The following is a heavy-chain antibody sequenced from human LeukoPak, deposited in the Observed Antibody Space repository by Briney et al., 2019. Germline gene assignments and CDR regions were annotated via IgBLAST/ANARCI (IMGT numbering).Heavy chain of an antibody. CDR3: ARAVGATSDAFDI. Sequence: SETLSLTCIVSGGSISSSSYYWGWIRQPPGKGLEWIGSIYYSGSTYYNPSLKSRVTISVDTSKNQFSLKLSSVTAADTAVYYCARAVGATSDAFDIWGQGTMVTVSS. CDR2: IYYSGST. V-gene: IGHV4-39*01. CDR1: GGSISSSSYY. D-gene: IGHD1-26*01. J-gene: IGHJ3*02.